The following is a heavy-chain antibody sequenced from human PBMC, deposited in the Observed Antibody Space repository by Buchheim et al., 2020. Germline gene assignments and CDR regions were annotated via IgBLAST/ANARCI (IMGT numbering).Heavy chain of an antibody. V-gene: IGHV4-30-2*01. J-gene: IGHJ2*01. CDR1: GGSISSGGYS. Sequence: QLQLQESGSGLVKPSQTLSLTCAVSGGSISSGGYSWSWIRQPPGKGLEWIGRIYTSGSTNYNPSLKSRVTMSVDTSKNQFSLKLSSVTAADTAVYYCARDLGGQWPILGYWYFDLWGRGTL. CDR2: IYTSGST. D-gene: IGHD6-19*01. CDR3: ARDLGGQWPILGYWYFDL.